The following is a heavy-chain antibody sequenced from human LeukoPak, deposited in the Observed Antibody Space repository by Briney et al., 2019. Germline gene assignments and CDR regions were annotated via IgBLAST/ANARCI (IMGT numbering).Heavy chain of an antibody. CDR1: GFTFSDYF. Sequence: GGSLRLSCAASGFTFSDYFMSWIRQAPGKGLDWVSYISGSGGAIYYADSVKGRFTISRDNSKNTLYLQMNSLRAEDTAVYYCAKDPSGSYDYWGQGTLVTGSS. J-gene: IGHJ4*02. CDR2: ISGSGGAI. CDR3: AKDPSGSYDY. V-gene: IGHV3-11*01. D-gene: IGHD3-10*01.